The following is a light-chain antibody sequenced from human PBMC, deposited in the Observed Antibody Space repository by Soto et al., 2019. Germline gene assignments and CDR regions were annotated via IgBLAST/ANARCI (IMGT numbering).Light chain of an antibody. J-gene: IGLJ3*02. Sequence: QSALTQPASVSGSPGQSITISCTGTNSDVGIYNLVSWYQPHPGKAPKLIIYEVTTRPSGVSNRFSGSKSDNTASLTISGLQAEDEADYYCSAYADTNPHGGFGGGTQLTVL. CDR3: SAYADTNPHGG. CDR1: NSDVGIYNL. CDR2: EVT. V-gene: IGLV2-14*02.